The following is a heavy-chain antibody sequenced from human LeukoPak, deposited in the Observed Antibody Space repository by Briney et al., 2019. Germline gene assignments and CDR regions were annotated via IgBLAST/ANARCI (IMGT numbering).Heavy chain of an antibody. CDR1: GFTFSDYY. CDR3: ALYSRGWYEGY. Sequence: GGSLRLSCAASGFTFSDYYMNWIRQAPGKGLEWVSYISSSSSTIYYADSVKGRLTISRDNAKNSLYLQMNSLRAEDTAVYYCALYSRGWYEGYWGQGTLVTVSS. D-gene: IGHD6-19*01. V-gene: IGHV3-11*04. CDR2: ISSSSSTI. J-gene: IGHJ4*02.